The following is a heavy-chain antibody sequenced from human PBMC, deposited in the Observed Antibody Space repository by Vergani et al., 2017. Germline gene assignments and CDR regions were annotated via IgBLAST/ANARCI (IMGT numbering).Heavy chain of an antibody. J-gene: IGHJ6*02. Sequence: QVQILQSGGGVVQPGGSLRLSCTLSGFTLNTYGIHWVRQAPGNGLGWVSFIRYDGSSEYYGDSGKGRFTIARDKSQNTVNLQMNSLRTEDTAVYFCANSVIAGNVGVAYFGMDVWGRGTTVTVSS. D-gene: IGHD2/OR15-2a*01. CDR3: ANSVIAGNVGVAYFGMDV. V-gene: IGHV3-30*02. CDR2: IRYDGSSE. CDR1: GFTLNTYG.